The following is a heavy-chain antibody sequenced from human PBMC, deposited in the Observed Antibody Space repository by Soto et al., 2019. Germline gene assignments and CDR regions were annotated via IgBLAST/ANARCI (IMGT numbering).Heavy chain of an antibody. V-gene: IGHV3-30*19. Sequence: QVQLVESGGGVVQPGRSLRLSCAASGFTFSSYGMHWVRQAPGKGLEWVAVISYDGSNKYYADSVKGRFTIFRDDSRTTRYLQMNSLRVEDTALYYCARVDRYGGGWPFDCWGQGILVTVSS. CDR3: ARVDRYGGGWPFDC. D-gene: IGHD6-19*01. J-gene: IGHJ4*02. CDR1: GFTFSSYG. CDR2: ISYDGSNK.